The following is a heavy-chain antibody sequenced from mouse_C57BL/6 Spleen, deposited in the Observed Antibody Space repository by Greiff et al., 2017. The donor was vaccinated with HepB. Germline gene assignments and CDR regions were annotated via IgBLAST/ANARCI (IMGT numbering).Heavy chain of an antibody. V-gene: IGHV5-17*01. CDR3: ARDTTVEVFAY. Sequence: EVKLMESGGGLVKPGGSLKLSCAASGFTFSDYGMHWVRQAPEKGLEWVAYISSGSSTIYYADTVTGRFTISRDNAKNTLFLQMTSLRSEDTAMYYCARDTTVEVFAYWGQGTLVTVSA. CDR2: ISSGSSTI. D-gene: IGHD1-1*01. J-gene: IGHJ3*01. CDR1: GFTFSDYG.